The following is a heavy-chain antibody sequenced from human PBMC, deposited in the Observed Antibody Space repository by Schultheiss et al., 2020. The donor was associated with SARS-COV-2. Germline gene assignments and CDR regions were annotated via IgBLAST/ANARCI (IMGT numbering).Heavy chain of an antibody. D-gene: IGHD6-19*01. Sequence: GGSLRLSCAASGFTFSNFGMHWVRQAPGKGLEWVAFIWDDGSNQNYADSVKGRFTISRDNSKNTLYLQMNSLRAEDTAVYYCAKDQYSSGWYRLEYYYGMDVWGQGTTVTVSS. J-gene: IGHJ6*02. CDR2: IWDDGSNQ. CDR3: AKDQYSSGWYRLEYYYGMDV. V-gene: IGHV3-30*02. CDR1: GFTFSNFG.